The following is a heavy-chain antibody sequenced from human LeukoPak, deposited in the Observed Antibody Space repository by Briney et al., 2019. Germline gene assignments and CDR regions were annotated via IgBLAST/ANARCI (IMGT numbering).Heavy chain of an antibody. CDR2: INPSGGST. J-gene: IGHJ6*02. CDR3: AREIATMVRGGTYGMDV. D-gene: IGHD3-10*01. V-gene: IGHV1-46*01. Sequence: ASVKVSCKASGYTFTSYYMHWVRQAPGQGLEWMGIINPSGGSTSYAQKFQGRVTMTRDTSTSTVYMELSSLRSEDMAVYYCAREIATMVRGGTYGMDVWGQGTTVTVSS. CDR1: GYTFTSYY.